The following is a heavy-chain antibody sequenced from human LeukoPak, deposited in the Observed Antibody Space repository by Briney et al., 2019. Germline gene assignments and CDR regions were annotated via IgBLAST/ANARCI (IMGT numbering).Heavy chain of an antibody. Sequence: GASVKVSCKASGYTFTSYGISWVRQAPGQGLEWMGWISAYNGNTNYAQKLQGRVTMTTDTSTSTAYMELRSLRSDDTAVYYCARATLTTVTINWFDPWGQGTLVTVSS. CDR1: GYTFTSYG. CDR2: ISAYNGNT. CDR3: ARATLTTVTINWFDP. D-gene: IGHD4-17*01. V-gene: IGHV1-18*01. J-gene: IGHJ5*02.